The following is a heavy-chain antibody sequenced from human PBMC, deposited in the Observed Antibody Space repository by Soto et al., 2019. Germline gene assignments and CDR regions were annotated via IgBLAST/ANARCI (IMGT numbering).Heavy chain of an antibody. CDR1: GFTFSSYS. CDR3: ASGGAPYYYGSGRPGFDY. D-gene: IGHD3-10*01. J-gene: IGHJ4*03. V-gene: IGHV3-21*01. CDR2: ISSSSSYI. Sequence: EVQLVESGGGLVKPGGSLRLSCAASGFTFSSYSMNWVRQAPGKGLEWVSSISSSSSYIYYADSVKGRFTISRDNAKNALFRRMNSRTAEDTTMYYCASGGAPYYYGSGRPGFDYWGHGALVTV.